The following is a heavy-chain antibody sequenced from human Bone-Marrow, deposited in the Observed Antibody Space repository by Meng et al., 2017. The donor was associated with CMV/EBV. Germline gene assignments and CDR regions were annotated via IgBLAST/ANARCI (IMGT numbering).Heavy chain of an antibody. CDR1: GFTFSSYA. CDR3: ARGYWRNGYPN. V-gene: IGHV3-66*02. D-gene: IGHD2-15*01. Sequence: GGSLRLSCAASGFTFSSYAMNWVRQAPGKGLEWVSDIYSGGDSYYADSVEGRFTISRDNSNNTLYLQMSRLRPDDTAVYYCARGYWRNGYPNWGQGTLVTVSS. J-gene: IGHJ4*02. CDR2: IYSGGDS.